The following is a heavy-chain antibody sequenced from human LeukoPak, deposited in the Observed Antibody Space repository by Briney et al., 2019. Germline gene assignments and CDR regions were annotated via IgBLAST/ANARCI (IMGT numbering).Heavy chain of an antibody. V-gene: IGHV3-23*01. CDR1: GFTFSIHG. CDR3: AKGYDTTYYFYYFMDV. D-gene: IGHD3-22*01. CDR2: IGVSGIHT. Sequence: GGSLRLSCAASGFTFSIHGMNWVRQAPGKGLEWVSGIGVSGIHTYFADSVKGRFSISRDDSKNTVYLQMNSLRAEDTAVYYCAKGYDTTYYFYYFMDVWGKGTTVTISS. J-gene: IGHJ6*03.